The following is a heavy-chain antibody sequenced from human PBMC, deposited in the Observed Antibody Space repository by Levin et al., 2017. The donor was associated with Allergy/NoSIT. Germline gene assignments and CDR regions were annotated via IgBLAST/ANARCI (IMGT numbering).Heavy chain of an antibody. CDR2: INPNSGGT. CDR3: ARGSLLVVGAIQHFDY. CDR1: GYTFSDYY. V-gene: IGHV1-2*02. D-gene: IGHD2-15*01. Sequence: ASVKVSCKASGYTFSDYYMHWVRQAPGQGLEWMGWINPNSGGTNYVQRFQGRVTMTRDTSISTAYMELRRRRSDDTAVYYCARGSLLVVGAIQHFDYWGQGTLVTVSS. J-gene: IGHJ4*02.